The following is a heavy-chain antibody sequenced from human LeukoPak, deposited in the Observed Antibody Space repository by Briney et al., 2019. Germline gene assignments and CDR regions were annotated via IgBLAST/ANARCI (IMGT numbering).Heavy chain of an antibody. V-gene: IGHV4-59*01. Sequence: SETLSLTCTVSGGSISSYYWSWIRQPPGKGLEWIGYIYYGGSTNYNPSLKSRVTISVDTSKNQFSLKLSSVTAADTAVYYCARGYSSGPLDFDYWGQGTLVTVSS. J-gene: IGHJ4*02. CDR1: GGSISSYY. CDR3: ARGYSSGPLDFDY. CDR2: IYYGGST. D-gene: IGHD6-19*01.